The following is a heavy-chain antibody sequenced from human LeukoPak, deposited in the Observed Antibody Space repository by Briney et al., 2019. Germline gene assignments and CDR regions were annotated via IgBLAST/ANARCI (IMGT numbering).Heavy chain of an antibody. CDR2: IYTSGST. CDR3: ARDGDLAYYYGSGSYSPPWFDP. D-gene: IGHD3-10*01. J-gene: IGHJ5*02. Sequence: SETLSLTSTVSGGSISSYYWSWIRQPAGKGLEWIGRIYTSGSTNYNPSLKSRVTMSVDTSKNQFSLKLSSVTAADTAVYYCARDGDLAYYYGSGSYSPPWFDPWGQGTLVTVSS. CDR1: GGSISSYY. V-gene: IGHV4-4*07.